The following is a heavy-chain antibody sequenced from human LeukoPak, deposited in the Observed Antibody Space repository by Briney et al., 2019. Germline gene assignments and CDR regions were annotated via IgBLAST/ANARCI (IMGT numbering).Heavy chain of an antibody. V-gene: IGHV3-7*01. CDR2: IKQDGSEK. Sequence: GGSLRLSCAASGFTFSSYWMSWVRQAPGKGLEWVANIKQDGSEKYYADSVKGRFTISRDNSKNTLYLQMNSLRAEDTAVYYCARDGYGIAVAGTGTIYFDYWGQGTLVTVSS. D-gene: IGHD6-19*01. CDR3: ARDGYGIAVAGTGTIYFDY. J-gene: IGHJ4*02. CDR1: GFTFSSYW.